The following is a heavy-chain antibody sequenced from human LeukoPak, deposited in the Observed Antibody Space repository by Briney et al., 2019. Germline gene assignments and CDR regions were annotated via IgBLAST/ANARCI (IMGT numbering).Heavy chain of an antibody. J-gene: IGHJ4*02. CDR1: GYTFTSYD. CDR2: MNPNSGNT. D-gene: IGHD2-2*01. V-gene: IGHV1-8*01. CDR3: ARGDRPSPY. Sequence: ASVKVSCKASGYTFTSYDINWVRQATGQGLEWMGWMNPNSGNTGYAQKLQGRVTMTTDTSTSTAYMELRSLRSDDTAVYYCARGDRPSPYWGQGTLVTVSS.